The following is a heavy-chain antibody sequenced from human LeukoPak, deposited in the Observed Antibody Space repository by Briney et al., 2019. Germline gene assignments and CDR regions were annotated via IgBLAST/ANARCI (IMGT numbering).Heavy chain of an antibody. D-gene: IGHD2-2*01. V-gene: IGHV1-69*13. Sequence: SVKVSFKASGGTFSSYAISWVRQAPGQGLEWMGGIIPIFGTANYAQKFQGRVTITADESTSTAYMELSSLRSEDTAVYYCARGKSDTIVPDYWGQGTLVTVSS. J-gene: IGHJ4*02. CDR2: IIPIFGTA. CDR1: GGTFSSYA. CDR3: ARGKSDTIVPDY.